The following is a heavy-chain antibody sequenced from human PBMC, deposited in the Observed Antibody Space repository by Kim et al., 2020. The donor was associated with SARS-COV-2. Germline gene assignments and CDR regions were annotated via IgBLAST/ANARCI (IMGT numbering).Heavy chain of an antibody. CDR3: AKVIAVAVYFDY. Sequence: GGSLRLSCAASGFTFSSYSMSWVRQAPGKGLEWVSAISGSGGSTYYADTVKGRSTISRDNSKNTLYLQMNCRRAEHSAVYYCAKVIAVAVYFDYWGQGTLVTVSS. D-gene: IGHD6-19*01. J-gene: IGHJ4*02. CDR2: ISGSGGST. CDR1: GFTFSSYS. V-gene: IGHV3-23*01.